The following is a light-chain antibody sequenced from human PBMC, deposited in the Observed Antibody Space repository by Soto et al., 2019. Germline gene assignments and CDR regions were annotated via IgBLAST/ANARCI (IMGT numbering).Light chain of an antibody. CDR1: QSISDT. CDR3: QQYKNWPWT. CDR2: GAS. Sequence: EIVMTQSPATLSVSPGGRATLSCRASQSISDTLAWYQQKPGQAPRVLIHGASTRATGFPARFSGSGSGTDFTLTISSLQSEDFAVYYCQQYKNWPWTFGQGTKVDIK. V-gene: IGKV3-15*01. J-gene: IGKJ1*01.